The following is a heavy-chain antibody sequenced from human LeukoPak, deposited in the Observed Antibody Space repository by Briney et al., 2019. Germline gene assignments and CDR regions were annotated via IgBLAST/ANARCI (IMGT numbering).Heavy chain of an antibody. Sequence: PGGSLRLSCAASGFTFSSYGMHWVRQAPGKGLEWVAVISYDGSNKYYADSVKGRFTISRDNSENTLYLQMNSLRAEDTAVYFCTTGAPGTSFDYWGQGTLVTVSS. CDR3: TTGAPGTSFDY. J-gene: IGHJ4*02. D-gene: IGHD1-14*01. CDR1: GFTFSSYG. CDR2: ISYDGSNK. V-gene: IGHV3-30*03.